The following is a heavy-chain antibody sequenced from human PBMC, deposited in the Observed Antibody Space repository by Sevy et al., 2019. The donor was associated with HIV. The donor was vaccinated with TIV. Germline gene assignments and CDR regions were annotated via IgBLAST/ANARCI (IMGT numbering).Heavy chain of an antibody. J-gene: IGHJ2*01. CDR3: ARDEVVVVAGVLDL. V-gene: IGHV3-11*01. D-gene: IGHD2-15*01. CDR1: GFTFSDYY. CDR2: ISSSGSTI. Sequence: GGSLRLSCAASGFTFSDYYMSWIRQAPGKGLEWVSYISSSGSTIYYADSVKGRFTISRDNAKNSLYLQRNSLRAEDTAGYYCARDEVVVVAGVLDLWGRGTLVTVSS.